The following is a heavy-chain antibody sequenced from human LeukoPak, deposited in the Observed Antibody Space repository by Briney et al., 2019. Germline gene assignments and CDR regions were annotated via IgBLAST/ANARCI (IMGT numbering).Heavy chain of an antibody. D-gene: IGHD2-15*01. V-gene: IGHV4-34*01. CDR1: GGSFSGYY. Sequence: MSSETLSLTCTVYGGSFSGYYWSWIRQPPGKGLEWIGEINHSGSTKYNPSLKSRLTISVDTSKNQFSLQLNSVTPEDTAVYFCAANLGYCSGGSCFSWFDPWGQGTLVTVSS. J-gene: IGHJ5*02. CDR2: INHSGST. CDR3: AANLGYCSGGSCFSWFDP.